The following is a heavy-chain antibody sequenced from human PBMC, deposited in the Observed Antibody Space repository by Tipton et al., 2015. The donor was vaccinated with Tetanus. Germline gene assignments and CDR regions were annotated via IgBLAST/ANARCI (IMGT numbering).Heavy chain of an antibody. CDR3: AKIPPASGAARPNWFDP. Sequence: TLSLTCAVSGGSISSGDYSWSWIRQPPGKGLEWIGYIYDSGSTYYNPSLKSRVTISEDRSKNQISLRLRSVTAADTAVYYCAKIPPASGAARPNWFDPWGQGTLVTVSS. V-gene: IGHV4-30-2*01. CDR1: GGSISSGDYS. J-gene: IGHJ5*02. CDR2: IYDSGST. D-gene: IGHD6-6*01.